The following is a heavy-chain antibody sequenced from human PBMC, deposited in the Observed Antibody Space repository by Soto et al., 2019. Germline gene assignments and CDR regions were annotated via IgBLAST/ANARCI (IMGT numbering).Heavy chain of an antibody. CDR2: ISAHNGNT. CDR1: GYAFTTYG. V-gene: IGHV1-18*01. J-gene: IGHJ4*02. CDR3: ARGRYGDY. D-gene: IGHD1-1*01. Sequence: QVHLVQSGAEVKKPGASVKVSCKGSGYAFTTYGITWVRQAPGQGLELMGWISAHNGNTNYAQKLLGRVTVTRDTSTSTAYMELRSLRSDDTAVYYCARGRYGDYWGQGALVTVSS.